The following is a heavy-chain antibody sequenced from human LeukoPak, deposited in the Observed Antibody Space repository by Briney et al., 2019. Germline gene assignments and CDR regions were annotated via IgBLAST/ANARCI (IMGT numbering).Heavy chain of an antibody. J-gene: IGHJ4*02. D-gene: IGHD6-13*01. Sequence: GGSLRLSCAASGFTFSSYAMSWVRQAPGKGLEWVSGISGSGSGTYYPDSVKGRFTISRDNSKNTLYLQMNSLRAEDTAVYYCAKGGIAAAGTSFYFDYWGQGTLVSVSS. CDR3: AKGGIAAAGTSFYFDY. CDR2: ISGSGSGT. V-gene: IGHV3-23*01. CDR1: GFTFSSYA.